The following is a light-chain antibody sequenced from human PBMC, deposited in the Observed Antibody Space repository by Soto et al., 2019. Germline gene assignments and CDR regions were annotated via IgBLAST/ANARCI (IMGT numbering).Light chain of an antibody. CDR3: QQYGDLPLT. CDR2: DGY. J-gene: IGKJ4*01. V-gene: IGKV1-5*01. CDR1: QSISSW. Sequence: DIQMTQSPSTLSASIGDRVSITFRASQSISSWLAGVQQQIGNAPKLVFYDGYYLERGVPSRFSGSGTGTEYTFTISSLQAEDNGTYYCQQYGDLPLTFGGGTKVDIK.